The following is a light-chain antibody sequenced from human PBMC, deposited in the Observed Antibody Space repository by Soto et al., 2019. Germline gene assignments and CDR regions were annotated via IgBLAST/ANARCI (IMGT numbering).Light chain of an antibody. CDR3: TSYTTSYFYV. V-gene: IGLV2-14*01. CDR1: GRDIGAYNY. Sequence: QSVLTQPASVSGSPGQSITISCTGSGRDIGAYNYVSWYQQHPGKAPKLIIYEVENRPSGVSNRFSASKSAFTASLTISGLQAEDEADYYCTSYTTSYFYVFGPGTTVTVL. CDR2: EVE. J-gene: IGLJ1*01.